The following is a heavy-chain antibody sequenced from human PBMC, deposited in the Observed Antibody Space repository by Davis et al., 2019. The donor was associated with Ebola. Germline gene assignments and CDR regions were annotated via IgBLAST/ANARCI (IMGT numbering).Heavy chain of an antibody. CDR2: INHSGST. Sequence: SETLSLTCTVSDGSISSSTYYWGWIRQPPGKGLEWIGEINHSGSTNYNPSLKSRVTISVDTSKNQFSLKLSSVTAADTAVYYCARGRGYSYVGYYYGMDVWGQGTTVTVSS. D-gene: IGHD5-18*01. J-gene: IGHJ6*02. CDR3: ARGRGYSYVGYYYGMDV. CDR1: DGSISSSTYY. V-gene: IGHV4-39*07.